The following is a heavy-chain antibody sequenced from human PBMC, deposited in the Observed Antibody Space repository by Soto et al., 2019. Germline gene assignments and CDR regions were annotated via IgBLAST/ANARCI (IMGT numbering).Heavy chain of an antibody. CDR2: MNPNSGNT. D-gene: IGHD3-3*01. J-gene: IGHJ3*02. Sequence: ASVKVSCKASGYTFTSYDINWVRQATGQGHEWMGWMNPNSGNTGYAQKFQGRVTMTRNTSISTAYMELSSLRSEDTAVYYCARDPAENYDFWSGYVDAFDIWGQGTMVTVSS. CDR1: GYTFTSYD. CDR3: ARDPAENYDFWSGYVDAFDI. V-gene: IGHV1-8*01.